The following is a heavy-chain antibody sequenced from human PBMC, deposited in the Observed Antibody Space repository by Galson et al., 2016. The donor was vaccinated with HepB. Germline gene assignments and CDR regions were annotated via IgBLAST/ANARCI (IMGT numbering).Heavy chain of an antibody. Sequence: QSGAEVKKPGEFLRISCKGSGYSFTNYWIGWVRQMPGKGLQWMGIIYPRDSDTRYSPSFQGQVTISADRSISTAYLQWGSLKASDTAMYYCARSRDCTKFDDWGQGTLVTVSS. CDR3: ARSRDCTKFDD. D-gene: IGHD2-8*01. CDR2: IYPRDSDT. CDR1: GYSFTNYW. J-gene: IGHJ4*02. V-gene: IGHV5-51*01.